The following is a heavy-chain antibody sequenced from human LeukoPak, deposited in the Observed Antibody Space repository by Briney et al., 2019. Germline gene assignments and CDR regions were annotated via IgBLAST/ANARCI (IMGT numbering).Heavy chain of an antibody. CDR3: AREGVAAAGTRTWFDP. V-gene: IGHV4-4*07. CDR2: IYTSGST. J-gene: IGHJ5*02. CDR1: GGSINSYY. D-gene: IGHD6-13*01. Sequence: PSETLSLTCTVSGGSINSYYWSWIRQPAGKGLEWIGRIYTSGSTNYNPSLKSRVTISVDKSKNKFSLKLSSVTAADTAVYYCAREGVAAAGTRTWFDPWGQGTLVTVSS.